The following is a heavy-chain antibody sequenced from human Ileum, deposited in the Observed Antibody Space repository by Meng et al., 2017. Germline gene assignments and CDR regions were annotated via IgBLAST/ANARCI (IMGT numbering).Heavy chain of an antibody. J-gene: IGHJ4*02. D-gene: IGHD1-1*01. CDR3: ARENDNWNYFDY. CDR2: INAGNGNI. CDR1: GYTFRNYP. V-gene: IGHV1-3*01. Sequence: QVQLVQSGAEVKKVGASVKVSCTASGYTFRNYPLHWVRQAPGQRPEWMGWINAGNGNIKISQKFQGRITITSDTSATAYMDLSSLRSEDTAVYFCARENDNWNYFDYWGQGSLVTVSS.